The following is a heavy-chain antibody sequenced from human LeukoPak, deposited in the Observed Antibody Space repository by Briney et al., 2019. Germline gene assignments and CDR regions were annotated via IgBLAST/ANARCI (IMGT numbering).Heavy chain of an antibody. Sequence: AGGSLRLSCAASGFTFSSYAMHWVRQAPGKGLEWVAVISYDGSNKYYADSVKGRFTISRDNSKNTLYLQMNSLRAEDTAVYYCARDRGIAVAGNYFDYWGQGTLVTASS. V-gene: IGHV3-30*04. D-gene: IGHD6-19*01. J-gene: IGHJ4*02. CDR1: GFTFSSYA. CDR2: ISYDGSNK. CDR3: ARDRGIAVAGNYFDY.